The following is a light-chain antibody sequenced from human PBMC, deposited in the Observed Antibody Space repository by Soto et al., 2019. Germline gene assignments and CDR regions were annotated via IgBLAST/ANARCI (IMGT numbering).Light chain of an antibody. CDR2: AAS. CDR3: QQSYSSPLT. J-gene: IGKJ4*01. Sequence: DIQMTQSPSSLSASVGDKVTITCRASQSICSYLNWYQQKPGKAPKLLIYAASSLQSGVPSRFSGSGSGTDFTLTISSLQPEDFATYYCQQSYSSPLTFGGGTKVDIK. CDR1: QSICSY. V-gene: IGKV1-39*01.